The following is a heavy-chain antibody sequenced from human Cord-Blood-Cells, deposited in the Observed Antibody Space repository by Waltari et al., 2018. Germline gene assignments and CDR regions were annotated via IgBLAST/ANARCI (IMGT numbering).Heavy chain of an antibody. V-gene: IGHV4-31*03. CDR3: ARDIHDFWSGYFDY. D-gene: IGHD3-3*01. Sequence: QVQLQESGPGLVKPSQTLSLTCTVSGCSLSSGGYYWRWLRQHPGKGLEWIGYLYYSGSTYYNPSLKSRVTTSVDTSKNQFSLKLSSVTAADTAVYYCARDIHDFWSGYFDYWGQGTLVTVSS. CDR1: GCSLSSGGYY. CDR2: LYYSGST. J-gene: IGHJ4*02.